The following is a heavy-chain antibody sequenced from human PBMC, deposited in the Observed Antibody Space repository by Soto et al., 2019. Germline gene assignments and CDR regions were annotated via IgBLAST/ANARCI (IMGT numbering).Heavy chain of an antibody. CDR1: GFTFSSYA. D-gene: IGHD3-3*01. J-gene: IGHJ4*02. V-gene: IGHV3-64*01. Sequence: GGSLRLSCAASGFTFSSYAMHWVRQAPGKGLEYVSAISSNGGSTYYANSVKGRFTISRDNSKNTLYLQMGSLRAEDMAVYYCAREKSLSGYDFWSGLFDYWGQGTLVTVSS. CDR2: ISSNGGST. CDR3: AREKSLSGYDFWSGLFDY.